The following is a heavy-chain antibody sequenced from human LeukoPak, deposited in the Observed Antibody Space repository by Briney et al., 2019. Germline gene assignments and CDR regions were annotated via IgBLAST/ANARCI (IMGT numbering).Heavy chain of an antibody. CDR2: IHSAGST. CDR3: ARVIRSDNYYFDY. CDR1: GFTVSLSY. D-gene: IGHD1-1*01. J-gene: IGHJ4*02. V-gene: IGHV3-53*01. Sequence: GGSLRLSCAASGFTVSLSYMSWVRQAPGRGLEWVSMIHSAGSTYYADSVRGRFTISRDNSKATLFLQMNSLKADDTAVYFCARVIRSDNYYFDYWGQGTLVTVSS.